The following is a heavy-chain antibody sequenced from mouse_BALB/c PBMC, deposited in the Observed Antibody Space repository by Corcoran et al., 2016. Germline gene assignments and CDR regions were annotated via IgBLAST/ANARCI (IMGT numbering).Heavy chain of an antibody. Sequence: QVQLQQSGAELMKPGASVKISCKATGYTFSSYWIAWVKQRPGHGLEWIGEILPGSGSTNYNEKFKGKATFTADTSSNTDYMQLSSLTSEDSAVYYCARNYGSSYDWYFDVWGAGTTVTVSS. CDR3: ARNYGSSYDWYFDV. V-gene: IGHV1-9*01. CDR2: ILPGSGST. CDR1: GYTFSSYW. D-gene: IGHD1-1*01. J-gene: IGHJ1*01.